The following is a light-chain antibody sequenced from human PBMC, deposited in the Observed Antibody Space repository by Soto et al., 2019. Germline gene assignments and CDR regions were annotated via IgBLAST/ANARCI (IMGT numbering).Light chain of an antibody. J-gene: IGKJ1*01. CDR3: QPYDASPM. Sequence: EIVLTQSPGTLSLSAGERATLSCRASQNINNNYLAWYQHKPGQAPTVIIYGASSRAPGIPDRFSGSGSGTDFTLTISRLEPEDFAVYYCQPYDASPMFGQGTKV. CDR2: GAS. CDR1: QNINNNY. V-gene: IGKV3-20*01.